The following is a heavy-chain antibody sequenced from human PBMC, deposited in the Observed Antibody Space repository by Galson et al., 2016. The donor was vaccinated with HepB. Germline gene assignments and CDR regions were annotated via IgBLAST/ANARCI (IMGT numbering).Heavy chain of an antibody. CDR3: ARNGLFSLDY. CDR1: GDSISSHDW. Sequence: SETLSLTCSVSGDSISSHDWWSWIRQPPGKGLEWIGEIYHSGGTNYNPSLKSRVSISVDKSRNHFSLNLNSTTAADTAVYYCARNGLFSLDYWGQGTLVTVSS. V-gene: IGHV4-4*02. D-gene: IGHD2-21*01. CDR2: IYHSGGT. J-gene: IGHJ4*02.